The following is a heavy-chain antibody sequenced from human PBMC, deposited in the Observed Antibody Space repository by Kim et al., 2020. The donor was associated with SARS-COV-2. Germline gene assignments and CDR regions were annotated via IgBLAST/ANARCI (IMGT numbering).Heavy chain of an antibody. J-gene: IGHJ6*02. CDR2: INTNTGNP. CDR1: GYTFTSYA. Sequence: ASVKVSCKASGYTFTSYAMNWVRQAPGQGLEWMGWINTNTGNPTYAQGFTGRFVFSLDTSVSTAYLQICSLKAEDTAVYYCARGDDIVVVPGYSYGLSYYYYYGMDVWGQGTTVTVSS. D-gene: IGHD2-2*01. CDR3: ARGDDIVVVPGYSYGLSYYYYYGMDV. V-gene: IGHV7-4-1*01.